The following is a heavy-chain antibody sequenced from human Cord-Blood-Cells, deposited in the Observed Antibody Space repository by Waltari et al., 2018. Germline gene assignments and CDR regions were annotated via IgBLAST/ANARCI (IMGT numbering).Heavy chain of an antibody. D-gene: IGHD6-6*01. CDR2: FDPEDVET. CDR1: GYTLTELS. V-gene: IGHV1-24*01. Sequence: QVQLVQSGAEVKKPGASVKVSCKVSGYTLTELSMHWVRQAPGKGLEWMGVFDPEDVETIYAQKFQGRVTMTEYTSTDTAYMELSSLRSEDTAVYYCARVIGSSDAFDIWGQGTMVTVSS. CDR3: ARVIGSSDAFDI. J-gene: IGHJ3*02.